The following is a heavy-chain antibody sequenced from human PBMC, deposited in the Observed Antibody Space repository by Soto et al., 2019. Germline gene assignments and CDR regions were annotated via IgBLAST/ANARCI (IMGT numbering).Heavy chain of an antibody. D-gene: IGHD6-19*01. CDR2: IIPIFGTA. J-gene: IGHJ6*02. CDR3: ARCPLIAVAGPQFLRMDV. CDR1: GGTFSSYA. V-gene: IGHV1-69*12. Sequence: QVQLVQSGAEVKKPGSSVKVSCKASGGTFSSYAISWVRQAPGQGLEWMGGIIPIFGTANYAQKFQGRVTITADESTSTAYMELSSLRSEDTAVYYCARCPLIAVAGPQFLRMDVWGQGTTVTVSS.